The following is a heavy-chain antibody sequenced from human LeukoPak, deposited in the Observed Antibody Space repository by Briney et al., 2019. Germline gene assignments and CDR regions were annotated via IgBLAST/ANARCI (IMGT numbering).Heavy chain of an antibody. CDR2: IYPGDSET. V-gene: IGHV5-51*01. Sequence: GESLQISCQGSGNSFNNHFIGWVRQLPGKGLEWMGIIYPGDSETRYSPSFQGQVTISADKSISTVYLQGSSLEASDTAMYYCARRSTVIRGVLEEAFDYWGQGTLVTVSS. J-gene: IGHJ4*02. D-gene: IGHD3-10*01. CDR1: GNSFNNHF. CDR3: ARRSTVIRGVLEEAFDY.